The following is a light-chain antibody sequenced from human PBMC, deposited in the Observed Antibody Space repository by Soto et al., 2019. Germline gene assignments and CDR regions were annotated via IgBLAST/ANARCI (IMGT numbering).Light chain of an antibody. J-gene: IGKJ1*01. Sequence: EIVLTQSPGTLSLPPGERATLSCRAGRTDRSSPVAVFQQKPGPAPRLRIYGASSRTTGNPDRFSGSGSGTDFTLTISRLEPEELAVYYCQQYGSAPLTFGHGTKVDIK. CDR2: GAS. CDR1: RTDRSSP. V-gene: IGKV3-20*01. CDR3: QQYGSAPLT.